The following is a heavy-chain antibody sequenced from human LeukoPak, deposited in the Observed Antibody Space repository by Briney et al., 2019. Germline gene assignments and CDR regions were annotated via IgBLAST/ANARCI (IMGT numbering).Heavy chain of an antibody. CDR1: GGSLSYYY. D-gene: IGHD2-21*02. CDR3: ARGGFYCGHDCYVDY. Sequence: RSSETLSLTCAVYGGSLSYYYWSWIRQPPEKGLEWIGEINRSGSTNYNPSLKSRVSISVDTSKNQFSLKLSSVTAADTAVYYCARGGFYCGHDCYVDYWGQGTLVTVSS. CDR2: INRSGST. V-gene: IGHV4-34*01. J-gene: IGHJ4*02.